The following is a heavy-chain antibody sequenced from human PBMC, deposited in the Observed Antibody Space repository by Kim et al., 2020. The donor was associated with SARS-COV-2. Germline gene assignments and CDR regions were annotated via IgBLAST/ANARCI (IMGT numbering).Heavy chain of an antibody. D-gene: IGHD1-20*01. CDR1: GYSFTSYW. Sequence: GESLKISCKGSGYSFTSYWIGWVRQMPGKGLEWMGIIYPGDSDTRYSPSFQGQVTISADKSISTAYLQWSSLKASDTAMYYCARSLTGTTAWDYMDVWGKGTTVTVSS. J-gene: IGHJ6*03. V-gene: IGHV5-51*01. CDR3: ARSLTGTTAWDYMDV. CDR2: IYPGDSDT.